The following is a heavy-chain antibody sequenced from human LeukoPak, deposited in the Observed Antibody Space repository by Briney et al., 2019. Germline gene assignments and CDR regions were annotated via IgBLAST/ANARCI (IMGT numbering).Heavy chain of an antibody. CDR1: GFTFSSYA. CDR2: ISDGGDGT. J-gene: IGHJ4*02. Sequence: GGSLRLSCAASGFTFSSYAMSWVRQAPGKGLEWVSTISDGGDGTYYADSVKGRFTISRDNSKNTLYLQMNSLRAEDTAVYYCAVGIAAADIFDYWGQGTLVTVSS. V-gene: IGHV3-23*01. D-gene: IGHD6-13*01. CDR3: AVGIAAADIFDY.